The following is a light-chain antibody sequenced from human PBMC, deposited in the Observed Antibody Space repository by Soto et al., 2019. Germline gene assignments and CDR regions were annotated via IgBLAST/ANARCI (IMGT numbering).Light chain of an antibody. Sequence: LVLTQSPGTLSLSPGERATLSCWASQSVHSRYLSWYQQKVGQAPRLLIYHASNRATGIPDRFSGSGSGTEFTLTISSLGSEDFAVYYCQQYNKWPLTFGQGTKVEIK. CDR2: HAS. CDR1: QSVHSRY. J-gene: IGKJ1*01. CDR3: QQYNKWPLT. V-gene: IGKV3-20*01.